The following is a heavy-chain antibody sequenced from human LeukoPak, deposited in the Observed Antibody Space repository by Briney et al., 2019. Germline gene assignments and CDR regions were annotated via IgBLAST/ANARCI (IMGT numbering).Heavy chain of an antibody. CDR2: IYFTGNHI. Sequence: GGSLRLSCVTSGFTFSRYGMRWVRQAPGKGLEWVSSIYFTGNHISYADSVKGRFTISRDNAKNSLYLQMDSLRAEDTAVYYCAREFSTVGNFDYWGQGTLVTVSS. CDR1: GFTFSRYG. J-gene: IGHJ4*02. CDR3: AREFSTVGNFDY. V-gene: IGHV3-21*01. D-gene: IGHD3-3*02.